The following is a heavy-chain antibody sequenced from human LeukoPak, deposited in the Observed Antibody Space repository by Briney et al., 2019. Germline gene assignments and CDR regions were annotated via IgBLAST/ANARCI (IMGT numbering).Heavy chain of an antibody. V-gene: IGHV1-18*01. CDR2: ISAYNGNT. Sequence: ASVKVSCKASGYTFTSYGISWVRQAPGQGLEWMGWISAYNGNTNYAQKLQGRVTMTTDTSTSTAYMELRSLRSDDTAVYYCARAEYSSSWYLYSPYYFDYWGQGTLVTVSS. CDR1: GYTFTSYG. J-gene: IGHJ4*02. D-gene: IGHD6-13*01. CDR3: ARAEYSSSWYLYSPYYFDY.